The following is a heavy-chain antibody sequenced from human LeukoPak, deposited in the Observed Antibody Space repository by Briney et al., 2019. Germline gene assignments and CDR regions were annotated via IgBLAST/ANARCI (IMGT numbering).Heavy chain of an antibody. CDR1: GFTFSSYA. D-gene: IGHD3-10*01. CDR2: ISGSGGST. Sequence: GGSLRLSCAASGFTFSSYAMIWVRQAPGKGLEWVSAISGSGGSTYYADSVKGRFTISRDNSKNTLSLQMNSLRAEDTAVYYCAKGSGSSSSPSLNWYFDLWGRGTLVTVSS. V-gene: IGHV3-23*01. CDR3: AKGSGSSSSPSLNWYFDL. J-gene: IGHJ2*01.